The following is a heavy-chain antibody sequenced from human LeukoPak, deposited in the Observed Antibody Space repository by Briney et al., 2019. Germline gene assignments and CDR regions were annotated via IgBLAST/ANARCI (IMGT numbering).Heavy chain of an antibody. Sequence: GGSLRLSCTASGLTFSNYATTWVRQAPGKGLEWVASITGSGRETYYADSVKGSFSVSRDNSQNTVFLHMNSLRADDTALYYCSKEPNGDYVVAFDMWGPGTMVTVSS. D-gene: IGHD4-17*01. V-gene: IGHV3-23*01. J-gene: IGHJ3*02. CDR2: ITGSGRET. CDR3: SKEPNGDYVVAFDM. CDR1: GLTFSNYA.